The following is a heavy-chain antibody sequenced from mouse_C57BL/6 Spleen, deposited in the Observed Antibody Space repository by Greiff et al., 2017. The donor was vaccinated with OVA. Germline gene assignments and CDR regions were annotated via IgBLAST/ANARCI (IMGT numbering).Heavy chain of an antibody. Sequence: EVQLQQSGGGLVQPGGSLSLSCAASGFTFTDYYMSWVRQPPGKALEWLGFIRNKANGYTTEYSASVKGRFTISRDNSQSILYLQMNALRAEDSATYYCARYKPPFDYWGQGTTLTVSS. V-gene: IGHV7-3*01. CDR3: ARYKPPFDY. J-gene: IGHJ2*01. CDR2: IRNKANGYTT. CDR1: GFTFTDYY.